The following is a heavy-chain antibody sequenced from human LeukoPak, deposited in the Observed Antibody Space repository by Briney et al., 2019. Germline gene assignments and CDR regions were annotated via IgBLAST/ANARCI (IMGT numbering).Heavy chain of an antibody. CDR2: ITGSGGGT. CDR1: GFTFSDYY. J-gene: IGHJ4*02. CDR3: AKEAVEYFDY. Sequence: GGSLRLSCAASGFTFSDYYMSWIRQAPGKGLEWVSAITGSGGGTYYADSVKGRFTISRDNSKNTLDLQMNSLRAEDTAVYYCAKEAVEYFDYWGQGTLVTVSS. V-gene: IGHV3-23*01.